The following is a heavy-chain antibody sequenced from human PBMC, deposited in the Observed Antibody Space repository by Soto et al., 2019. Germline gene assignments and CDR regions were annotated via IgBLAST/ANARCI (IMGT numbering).Heavy chain of an antibody. J-gene: IGHJ4*02. D-gene: IGHD6-6*01. Sequence: GGSLRLSCAASGFTFSSYWMSWVRQAPGRGLEWVANIKQDGSEKYYVDSVKGRFTISRDNAKNSLYLQMNSLRAEDTAVYYCARAGSSSPRDYWGQGTLVTVSS. CDR1: GFTFSSYW. V-gene: IGHV3-7*05. CDR3: ARAGSSSPRDY. CDR2: IKQDGSEK.